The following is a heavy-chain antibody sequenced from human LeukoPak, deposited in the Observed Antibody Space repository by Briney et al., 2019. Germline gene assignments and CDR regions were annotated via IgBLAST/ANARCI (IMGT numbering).Heavy chain of an antibody. V-gene: IGHV3-30*03. CDR2: ISYEGSNK. J-gene: IGHJ6*02. CDR1: GFTFSSYG. Sequence: GGALRLSCAASGFTFSSYGMHWVRQAPGKGLEWVAVISYEGSNKYDADWVKGRVTISRDNSKNTLYLQMNRLSAEDTAVYYCATEGCSSTSCYYYYGMDVWGQGTTVTVSS. CDR3: ATEGCSSTSCYYYYGMDV. D-gene: IGHD2-2*01.